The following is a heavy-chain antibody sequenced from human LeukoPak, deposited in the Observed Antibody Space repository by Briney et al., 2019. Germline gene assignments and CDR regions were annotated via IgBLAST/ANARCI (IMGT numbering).Heavy chain of an antibody. V-gene: IGHV3-23*01. CDR1: GFTFSSYA. CDR3: AKDIYRSRSTSCLDY. Sequence: GGSLRLSCAASGFTFSSYAMSWVRQAPGKGLEWVSAISGSGGSTYYADSVKGRFTISRDNSKNTLYLQMNSLRAEDTAVYYCAKDIYRSRSTSCLDYWGQGTLVTVSS. J-gene: IGHJ4*02. D-gene: IGHD2-2*01. CDR2: ISGSGGST.